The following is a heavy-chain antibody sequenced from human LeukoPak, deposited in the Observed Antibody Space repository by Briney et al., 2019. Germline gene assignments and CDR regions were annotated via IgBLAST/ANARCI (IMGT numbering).Heavy chain of an antibody. V-gene: IGHV3-9*01. CDR2: ISWNSGSI. CDR1: GFTFDDYA. D-gene: IGHD4-17*01. CDR3: AKAAYGDYTDY. J-gene: IGHJ4*02. Sequence: GGSLRLSSAASGFTFDDYAMHCVRQAPGKGLECVSCISWNSGSIGYADSVKGRFTISRDNAKNSLYLQMNSLRAEDTALYYCAKAAYGDYTDYWGQGTLVTVSS.